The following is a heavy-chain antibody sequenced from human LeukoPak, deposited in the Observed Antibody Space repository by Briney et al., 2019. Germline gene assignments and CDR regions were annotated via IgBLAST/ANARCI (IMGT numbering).Heavy chain of an antibody. J-gene: IGHJ3*02. V-gene: IGHV3-74*01. Sequence: GGSLRLSCVVSGFTFGPYWMHWVRQVPGKGLVWVSRINNDGSDTIYADSVKGRFTVSRDNSKDTLFLQMNSLRAEDTAVYYCARGGGDHAFDIWGQGTMVTVSS. CDR3: ARGGGDHAFDI. CDR1: GFTFGPYW. CDR2: INNDGSDT. D-gene: IGHD3-16*01.